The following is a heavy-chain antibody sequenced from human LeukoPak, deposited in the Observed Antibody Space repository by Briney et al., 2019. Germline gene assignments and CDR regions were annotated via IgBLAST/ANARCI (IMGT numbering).Heavy chain of an antibody. D-gene: IGHD2-15*01. CDR3: AEAPKYCSGGSCYSFYFDY. CDR1: GGSFSGYY. V-gene: IGHV4-34*01. CDR2: INHSGST. J-gene: IGHJ4*02. Sequence: SEPLSLTCAVYGGSFSGYYWSWIRQPPGKGLEWIGEINHSGSTNYNPSLKSRVTISVDTSKNQFSLKLSSVTAADTAVYYCAEAPKYCSGGSCYSFYFDYWGQGTMVTVSS.